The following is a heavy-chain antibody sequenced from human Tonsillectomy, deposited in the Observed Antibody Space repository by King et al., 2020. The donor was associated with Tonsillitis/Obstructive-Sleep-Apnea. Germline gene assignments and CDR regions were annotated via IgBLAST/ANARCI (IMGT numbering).Heavy chain of an antibody. V-gene: IGHV1-18*01. Sequence: QLVQSGTEVKKPGASVKVSCKASGYTFSSHGISWVRQAPGQGLEWMGWISAYNGNTKYAQKFQGRVTMTTDTSTSTAYMELRSLRSDDTAVYYCASDSHDYGEDVFRHYYYYLDVWGQGTTVTVSS. D-gene: IGHD4-17*01. CDR1: GYTFSSHG. CDR3: ASDSHDYGEDVFRHYYYYLDV. CDR2: ISAYNGNT. J-gene: IGHJ6*03.